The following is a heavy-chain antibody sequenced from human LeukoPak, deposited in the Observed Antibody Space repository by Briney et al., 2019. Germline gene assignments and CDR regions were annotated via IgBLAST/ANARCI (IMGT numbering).Heavy chain of an antibody. CDR2: ISGSGGST. D-gene: IGHD3-22*01. CDR1: GFTFSSYA. CDR3: AKGGRDITMIAVVIKRDAFDI. Sequence: QPGGSLRLSCAASGFTFSSYAMSWVRQAPGKGLEWVSAISGSGGSTYYADSVKGRFTISRDNSKNTLYLQMNSLRAEDTAVYYCAKGGRDITMIAVVIKRDAFDIWGQGTMVTVSS. V-gene: IGHV3-23*01. J-gene: IGHJ3*02.